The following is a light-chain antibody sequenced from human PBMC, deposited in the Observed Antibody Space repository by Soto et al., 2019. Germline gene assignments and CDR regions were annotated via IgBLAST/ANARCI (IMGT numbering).Light chain of an antibody. Sequence: EIVLTQSPGTLSLSPGERATLSCRASQSFSSNYLAWYQQRPGQAPRILIYGATTRASGVPDGFSGSESGTDFTLTISRLEPEDSAVYYCQQYSSMWTFGQGTKLEIK. CDR2: GAT. J-gene: IGKJ1*01. V-gene: IGKV3-20*01. CDR3: QQYSSMWT. CDR1: QSFSSNY.